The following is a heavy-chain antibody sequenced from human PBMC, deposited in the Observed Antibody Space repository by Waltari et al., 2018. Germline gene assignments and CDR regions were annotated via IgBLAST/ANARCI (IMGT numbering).Heavy chain of an antibody. Sequence: QVQLVQSGAEVKKPGDSVKVSCKASGYTFTSYAMHWVRQAPGQRLEWMGWINAGNGNTKYSQNFQGRVTITRDTSASTAYMELSSLRSEDTAVYYCARERDTYGSGSYYGSFDYWGQGTLVTVTS. D-gene: IGHD3-10*01. CDR2: INAGNGNT. CDR3: ARERDTYGSGSYYGSFDY. V-gene: IGHV1-3*01. CDR1: GYTFTSYA. J-gene: IGHJ4*02.